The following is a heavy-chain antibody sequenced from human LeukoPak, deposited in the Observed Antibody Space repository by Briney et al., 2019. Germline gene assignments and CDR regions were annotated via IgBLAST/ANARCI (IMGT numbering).Heavy chain of an antibody. CDR2: IYHSGST. Sequence: PSETLSLTCAVSGYSISSGYYWGWIRQPPGKGLEWIGSIYHSGSTYYNPSPKSRVTISVDTSKNQFSLKLSSVTAADTAVYYCARHPGVLTGYSYYFDYWGQGTLVTVSS. CDR1: GYSISSGYY. V-gene: IGHV4-38-2*01. D-gene: IGHD3-9*01. J-gene: IGHJ4*02. CDR3: ARHPGVLTGYSYYFDY.